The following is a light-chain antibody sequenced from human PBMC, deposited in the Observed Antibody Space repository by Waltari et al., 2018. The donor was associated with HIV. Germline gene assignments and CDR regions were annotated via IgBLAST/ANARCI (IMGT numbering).Light chain of an antibody. V-gene: IGKV3-20*01. CDR2: SAS. Sequence: DIVLTQSPGTLSLSPGERATLSCRASQSVSSNYLAWYQQKPGQALRLLIYSASRRASGIPDRFGGSGSGTDFTLTISRLEPEDFAVYYCQQYGSSPSWTFGQGTKVEI. CDR1: QSVSSNY. J-gene: IGKJ1*01. CDR3: QQYGSSPSWT.